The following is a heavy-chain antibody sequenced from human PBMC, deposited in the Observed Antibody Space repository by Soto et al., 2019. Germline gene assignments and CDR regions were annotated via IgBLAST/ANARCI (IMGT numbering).Heavy chain of an antibody. CDR1: GFSLSTSGVG. V-gene: IGHV2-5*02. Sequence: SGPTLVNPTQTLTLTCTFSGFSLSTSGVGVGWIRQPPGKALEWLALIYWDDDKRYSPSLKSRLTITKDTSKNQVVLTMTKMDPVDTATYYCAHSSDQPLLGRDNWFDLWGEGTLGTVSS. D-gene: IGHD2-21*02. CDR2: IYWDDDK. J-gene: IGHJ5*02. CDR3: AHSSDQPLLGRDNWFDL.